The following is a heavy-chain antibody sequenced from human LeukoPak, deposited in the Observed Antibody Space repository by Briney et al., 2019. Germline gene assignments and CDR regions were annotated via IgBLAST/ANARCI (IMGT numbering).Heavy chain of an antibody. Sequence: PSETLSLTXTVXXGSISSYYWSWIRQPPGKGLEWIGYIYYSGSTNYNPSLKSRVTISVDTSKNQFSLKLSSVTAADTAVYYCARGLGDYWGQGTLVTVSS. J-gene: IGHJ4*02. CDR2: IYYSGST. CDR1: XGSISSYY. V-gene: IGHV4-59*01. D-gene: IGHD3-3*01. CDR3: ARGLGDY.